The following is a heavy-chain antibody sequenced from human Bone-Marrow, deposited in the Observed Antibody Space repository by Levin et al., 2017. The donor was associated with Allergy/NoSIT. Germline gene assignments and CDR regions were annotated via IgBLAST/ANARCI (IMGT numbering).Heavy chain of an antibody. CDR3: ARGPLQLWLLFLDY. Sequence: QPGGSLRLSCAASGFTFSSYAMHWVRQAPGKGLEWVAVISYDGSNKYYADSVKGRFTISRDNSKNTLYLQMNSLRAEDTAVYYCARGPLQLWLLFLDYWGQGTLVTVSS. D-gene: IGHD5-18*01. V-gene: IGHV3-30-3*01. CDR1: GFTFSSYA. J-gene: IGHJ4*02. CDR2: ISYDGSNK.